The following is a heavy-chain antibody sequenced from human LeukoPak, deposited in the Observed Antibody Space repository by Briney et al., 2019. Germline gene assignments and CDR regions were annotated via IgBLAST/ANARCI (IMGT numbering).Heavy chain of an antibody. CDR1: GYTFTSYD. V-gene: IGHV1-8*01. Sequence: ASVKVSCKASGYTFTSYDINWVRQATGQGLEWMGWMDPNSGNTGYAQKFQGRATMTRNTSISTAYMELSSLRSEDTTVYYCARGWVRGVYYWGQGTLVTVSS. J-gene: IGHJ4*02. D-gene: IGHD3-10*01. CDR3: ARGWVRGVYY. CDR2: MDPNSGNT.